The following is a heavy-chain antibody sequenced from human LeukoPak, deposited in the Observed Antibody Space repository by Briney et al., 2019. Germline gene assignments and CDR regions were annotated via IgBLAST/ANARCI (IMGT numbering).Heavy chain of an antibody. Sequence: GGSLRLSCAASGFTFSSYWMSWVRQAPGKGLEWVANIKQDGSEKYYVDSVKGRFTISRDNAESSLYLQMNSLRAEDTAVYYCARDQQWLVPRYYYYGMDVWGQGTTVTVSS. CDR3: ARDQQWLVPRYYYYGMDV. D-gene: IGHD6-19*01. CDR1: GFTFSSYW. CDR2: IKQDGSEK. J-gene: IGHJ6*02. V-gene: IGHV3-7*01.